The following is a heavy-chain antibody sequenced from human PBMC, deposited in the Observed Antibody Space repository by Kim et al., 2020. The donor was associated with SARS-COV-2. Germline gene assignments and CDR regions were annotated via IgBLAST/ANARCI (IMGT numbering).Heavy chain of an antibody. CDR2: ISGSGGST. CDR3: AKDLTKQWLVRGNFDY. CDR1: GFTFSSYA. V-gene: IGHV3-23*01. D-gene: IGHD6-19*01. J-gene: IGHJ4*02. Sequence: GGSLRLSCAASGFTFSSYAMSWVRQAPGKGLEWVSAISGSGGSTYYADSVKGRFTISRDNSKNTLYLQMNSLRAEDTAVYYCAKDLTKQWLVRGNFDYWGQGTLVTVSS.